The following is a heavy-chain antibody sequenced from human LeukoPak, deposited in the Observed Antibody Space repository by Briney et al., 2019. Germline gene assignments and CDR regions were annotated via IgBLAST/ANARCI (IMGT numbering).Heavy chain of an antibody. Sequence: SVKVSCKASGYTFTSYGINWVRQAPGQGLEWMGWISAYNGNTNYAQKLQGRVTMTTDTTANTAYMELRSLRSDDTAVYYCARNVIVRAVFDNWGQGTPVTVSS. V-gene: IGHV1-18*01. J-gene: IGHJ4*02. CDR3: ARNVIVRAVFDN. CDR2: ISAYNGNT. D-gene: IGHD1-26*01. CDR1: GYTFTSYG.